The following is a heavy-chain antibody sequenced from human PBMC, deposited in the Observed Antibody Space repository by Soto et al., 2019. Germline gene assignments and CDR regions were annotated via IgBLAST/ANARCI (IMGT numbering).Heavy chain of an antibody. J-gene: IGHJ6*02. V-gene: IGHV1-18*01. CDR1: GYTFTSYG. D-gene: IGHD3-10*01. CDR2: ISAYNGNT. Sequence: QVQLVQSGAEVKKPGASVKVSCKASGYTFTSYGISWVRQGPGQGLEWIGWISAYNGNTNYAQKLQGRVTMTTDTSTSTSYMELRSLRSDDTAVYYCARITMVRGVAETKYGMDVWGQGTTVTVSS. CDR3: ARITMVRGVAETKYGMDV.